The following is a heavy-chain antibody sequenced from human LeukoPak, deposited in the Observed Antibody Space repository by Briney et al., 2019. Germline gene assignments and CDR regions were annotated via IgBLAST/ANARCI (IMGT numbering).Heavy chain of an antibody. D-gene: IGHD2-15*01. V-gene: IGHV4-59*08. CDR3: ARHFCSGDNCYYFDY. CDR2: IYYSGST. Sequence: SETLSLTCTVSGGSISSYYWSWIRQLPGKGLEWIGYIYYSGSTNYNPSLKSRVTISVDTSKNQVSLKLSSVTAADTAVYYCARHFCSGDNCYYFDYWGQGTLVTVSS. CDR1: GGSISSYY. J-gene: IGHJ4*02.